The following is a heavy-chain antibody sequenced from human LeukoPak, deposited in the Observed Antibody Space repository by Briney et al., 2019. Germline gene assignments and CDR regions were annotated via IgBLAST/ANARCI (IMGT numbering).Heavy chain of an antibody. CDR3: ARDLAYYYYMDV. D-gene: IGHD3-3*02. Sequence: PGGSLRLSCAAFGFTFSSYSMNWVRQAPGKGLEWVSSISSSSSYIYYADSVKGRFTISKDNAKNSLYLQMNSLRAEDTAVYYCARDLAYYYYMDVWGKGTTVTISS. CDR2: ISSSSSYI. CDR1: GFTFSSYS. V-gene: IGHV3-21*01. J-gene: IGHJ6*03.